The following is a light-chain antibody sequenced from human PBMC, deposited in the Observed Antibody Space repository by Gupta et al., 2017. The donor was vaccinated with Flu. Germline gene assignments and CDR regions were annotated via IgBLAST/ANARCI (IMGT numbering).Light chain of an antibody. Sequence: DIQMTQSPSSLSASVGDRVTITCRASQSISNYLNWYQQKPGKAPNLLIYAASTLQSGVPSRFSGSGSGTDFTLTISSLQPEDFATYYCQQCYSTLWTFGQGTKVEIK. CDR3: QQCYSTLWT. CDR1: QSISNY. CDR2: AAS. V-gene: IGKV1-39*01. J-gene: IGKJ1*01.